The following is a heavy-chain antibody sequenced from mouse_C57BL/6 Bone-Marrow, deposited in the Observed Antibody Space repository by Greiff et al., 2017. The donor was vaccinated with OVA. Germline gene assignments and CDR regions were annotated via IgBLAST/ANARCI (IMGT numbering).Heavy chain of an antibody. V-gene: IGHV1-36*01. Sequence: VQLQQSGPVLVKPGPSVKISCKASGFTFTDYYMHWVKQSHGKSLEWIGLVYPYNGGTSYNQKFKGKATLTVDTSSSTAYMELNSLTSEDSAVFYCARWETAQATWFAYWGQGTLVTVSA. CDR3: ARWETAQATWFAY. CDR2: VYPYNGGT. CDR1: GFTFTDYY. J-gene: IGHJ3*01. D-gene: IGHD3-2*02.